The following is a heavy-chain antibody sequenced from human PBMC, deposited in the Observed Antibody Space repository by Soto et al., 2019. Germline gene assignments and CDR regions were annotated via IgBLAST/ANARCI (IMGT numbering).Heavy chain of an antibody. CDR3: ATVHSTSRSFDY. CDR1: GFTFSMPA. Sequence: PGGSLRLSCAASGFTFSMPAMTWVRQAPGKGLEWVSTTGLNGRTTYYADSVKGRFTVSRDNSKNTLDLHMSSLRAEDTAVYYCATVHSTSRSFDYWGQGTLVTVSS. V-gene: IGHV3-23*01. D-gene: IGHD6-6*01. CDR2: TGLNGRTT. J-gene: IGHJ4*02.